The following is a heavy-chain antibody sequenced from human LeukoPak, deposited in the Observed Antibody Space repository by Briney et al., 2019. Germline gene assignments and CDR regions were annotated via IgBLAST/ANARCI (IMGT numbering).Heavy chain of an antibody. V-gene: IGHV4-34*01. J-gene: IGHJ4*02. D-gene: IGHD5-18*01. CDR3: ARAYRAHQTFHSYHYFDY. Sequence: SETLSLTCAVYGGSSSNYYWNWIRQSPGKGLEWIGEINQSGSTKYNPSLKSRVTISGDTSKNQFSLRLNSVTAADTAVYFCARAYRAHQTFHSYHYFDYWGQGTLVTVSS. CDR1: GGSSSNYY. CDR2: INQSGST.